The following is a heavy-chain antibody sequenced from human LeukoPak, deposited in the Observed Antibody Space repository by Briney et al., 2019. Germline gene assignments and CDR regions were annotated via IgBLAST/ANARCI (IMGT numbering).Heavy chain of an antibody. V-gene: IGHV4-34*01. J-gene: IGHJ4*02. D-gene: IGHD5-18*01. CDR3: ARAYRAHQTFHSYHYFDY. Sequence: SETLSLTCAVYGGSSSNYYWNWIRQSPGKGLEWIGEINQSGSTKYNPSLKSRVTISGDTSKNQFSLRLNSVTAADTAVYFCARAYRAHQTFHSYHYFDYWGQGTLVTVSS. CDR1: GGSSSNYY. CDR2: INQSGST.